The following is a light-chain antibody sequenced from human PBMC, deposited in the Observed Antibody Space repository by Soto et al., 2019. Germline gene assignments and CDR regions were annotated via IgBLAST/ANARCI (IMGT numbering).Light chain of an antibody. CDR1: SPNVGVYKL. CDR2: EGS. CDR3: CSYAGESTVT. J-gene: IGLJ2*01. Sequence: QSALTQPASVCGSPGQSITISCTRTSPNVGVYKLVSWYQQDPGKAPKLIIYEGSKRPSGVSNRFSGSKSGNAASLTISGLQAEDEADYHCCSYAGESTVTFGGGTKVTVL. V-gene: IGLV2-23*01.